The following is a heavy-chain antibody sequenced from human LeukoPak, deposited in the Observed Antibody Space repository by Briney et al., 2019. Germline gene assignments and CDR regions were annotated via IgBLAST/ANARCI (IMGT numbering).Heavy chain of an antibody. CDR1: GGSISSSSYY. J-gene: IGHJ5*02. D-gene: IGHD3-10*01. Sequence: PSETLSLTCTVSGGSISSSSYYWGWIRQPPGKGLEWIGRIYYSGSTYYNPSLKSRVTISVDTSKNQFSLKLSSVTAADTAVYYCAREKFSPVLLWFGANWFDPWGQGTLVTVSS. CDR3: AREKFSPVLLWFGANWFDP. CDR2: IYYSGST. V-gene: IGHV4-39*07.